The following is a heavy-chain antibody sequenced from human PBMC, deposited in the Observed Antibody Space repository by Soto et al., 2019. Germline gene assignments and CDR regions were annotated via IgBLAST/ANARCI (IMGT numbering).Heavy chain of an antibody. CDR3: ARDREQWLVRYYYYYGMDV. CDR2: ISAYNGNT. CDR1: GYTFTSYG. D-gene: IGHD6-19*01. J-gene: IGHJ6*02. V-gene: IGHV1-18*01. Sequence: QVQLVQSGAEVKKPGASVKVSCKASGYTFTSYGISWVRQAPGQGLEWMGWISAYNGNTNYTQKLQGRVTMTTDTSTSTAYMELRSLRSDDTAVYYCARDREQWLVRYYYYYGMDVWGQGTTVTVSS.